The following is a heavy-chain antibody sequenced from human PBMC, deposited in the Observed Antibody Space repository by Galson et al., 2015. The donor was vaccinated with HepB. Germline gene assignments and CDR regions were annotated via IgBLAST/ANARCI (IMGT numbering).Heavy chain of an antibody. J-gene: IGHJ4*02. CDR2: IYTSGST. Sequence: SLRLSCAASGFTVSVNYMTWVRQAPGKGLEWVSIIYTSGSTYYADSVKGRFTISRDNSKNTLYLQMNNLRAEDTAVYYCARVLWYGSGGLVVPQWGQGTLVTVSS. CDR1: GFTVSVNY. V-gene: IGHV3-66*02. CDR3: ARVLWYGSGGLVVPQ. D-gene: IGHD6-19*01.